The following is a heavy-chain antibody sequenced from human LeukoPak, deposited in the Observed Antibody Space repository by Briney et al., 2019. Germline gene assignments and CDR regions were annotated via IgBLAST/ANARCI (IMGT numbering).Heavy chain of an antibody. CDR1: GGSFSDYY. J-gene: IGHJ4*02. Sequence: TPSETLSLTCAVYGGSFSDYYWSWIRQPPGKGLEWIGEINHSGSTNYNPSLKSRVTISVDTSKNQFSLKLSSVTAADTAVYYCARLDCSSTSCFLHYWGQGTLVTVSS. V-gene: IGHV4-34*01. CDR3: ARLDCSSTSCFLHY. D-gene: IGHD2-2*01. CDR2: INHSGST.